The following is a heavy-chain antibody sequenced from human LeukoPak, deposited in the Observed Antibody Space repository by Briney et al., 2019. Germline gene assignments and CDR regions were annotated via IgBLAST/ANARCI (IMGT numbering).Heavy chain of an antibody. CDR1: GFTFRNYW. CDR2: TKPDGSAE. Sequence: GGSLRLSCAASGFTFRNYWMGWVRQAPGKGLEWVANTKPDGSAEYYADSVRGRFTTSRDNANNFLYLQMNSLRAEDTAVYYCAKSPNPSYLEIDYWGQGTLVTVSS. CDR3: AKSPNPSYLEIDY. D-gene: IGHD3-3*01. J-gene: IGHJ4*02. V-gene: IGHV3-7*03.